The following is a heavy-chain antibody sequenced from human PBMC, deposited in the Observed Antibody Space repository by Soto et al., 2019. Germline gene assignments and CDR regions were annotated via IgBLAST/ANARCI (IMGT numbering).Heavy chain of an antibody. V-gene: IGHV4-39*01. Sequence: QLQLQESGPGLVKPSGTLSLACSVSGGSISSSSYYWGWIRQPPGKGLEYIGTIYYSGITYYSPSLKSRRTLSVDTSRNQFSLKLSSVTAADTAVYYCVRHRESGYSYGGIYYFDYWGQGTLVTVSS. CDR2: IYYSGIT. CDR3: VRHRESGYSYGGIYYFDY. J-gene: IGHJ4*02. D-gene: IGHD5-18*01. CDR1: GGSISSSSYY.